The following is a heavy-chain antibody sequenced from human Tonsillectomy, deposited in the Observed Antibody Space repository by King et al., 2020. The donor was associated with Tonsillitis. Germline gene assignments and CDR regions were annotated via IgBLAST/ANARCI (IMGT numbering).Heavy chain of an antibody. V-gene: IGHV4-4*07. CDR3: ARDWDYGSGSASLDY. CDR2: IYTSGST. D-gene: IGHD3-10*01. CDR1: GGSISSYY. Sequence: VQLQESGPGLVKPSETLSLTCTVSGGSISSYYWSWIRQPAGKGLEWIGRIYTSGSTNYNPSLKSRVTMSVDTSKTQFSLKLSSVTAADTAVYYCARDWDYGSGSASLDYWGQGTLVTVSS. J-gene: IGHJ4*02.